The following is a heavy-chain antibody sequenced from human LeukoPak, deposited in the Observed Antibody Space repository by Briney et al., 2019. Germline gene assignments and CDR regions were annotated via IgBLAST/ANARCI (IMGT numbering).Heavy chain of an antibody. CDR3: ARDYEPFPRIAAAGSFDY. J-gene: IGHJ4*02. Sequence: PGESLRLSCTASGFTFSSYGKHWVRQAPPQGLELVSVMWYDGSNKYYADSVKGRFTISRDNSKNTLYLQMNSLRAEDTAVYYCARDYEPFPRIAAAGSFDYWGQGTLVTVSS. CDR2: MWYDGSNK. CDR1: GFTFSSYG. D-gene: IGHD6-13*01. V-gene: IGHV3-33*01.